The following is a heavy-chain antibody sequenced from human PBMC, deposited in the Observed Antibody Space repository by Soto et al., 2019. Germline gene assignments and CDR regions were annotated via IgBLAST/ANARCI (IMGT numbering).Heavy chain of an antibody. Sequence: GGSLRPSCAASELTFSSYPRHWFRQAPCKGREGVAVISYDGSNKYYADSVKGRFTISRDNSKNTLYLQMNSLRAEDTAVYYCARDLGVSIFGVVRKFRGMDVWGQGTTVTVSS. V-gene: IGHV3-30-3*01. CDR1: ELTFSSYP. D-gene: IGHD3-3*01. J-gene: IGHJ6*02. CDR2: ISYDGSNK. CDR3: ARDLGVSIFGVVRKFRGMDV.